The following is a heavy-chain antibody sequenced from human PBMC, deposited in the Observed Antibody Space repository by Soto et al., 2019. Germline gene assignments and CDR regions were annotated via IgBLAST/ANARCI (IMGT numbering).Heavy chain of an antibody. CDR3: TRGLASGEY. V-gene: IGHV1-46*03. Sequence: QVQLVQPGAEVKKPGASVKFSCKASGYIFTNFYIHWVRQAPGQGLEWIGIINPNGGSTNYAQNFQGRVTRTRDTSTSTVYMDLSSLRSEDTAVYYCTRGLASGEYWGQGTLITVSS. D-gene: IGHD6-6*01. CDR2: INPNGGST. CDR1: GYIFTNFY. J-gene: IGHJ4*02.